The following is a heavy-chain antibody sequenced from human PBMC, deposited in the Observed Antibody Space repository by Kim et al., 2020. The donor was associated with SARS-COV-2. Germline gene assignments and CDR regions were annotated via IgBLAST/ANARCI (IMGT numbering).Heavy chain of an antibody. J-gene: IGHJ4*02. Sequence: IANYAQQFQGRVTITADKSTSTAYMELSRLRSEDTAVYYCARIPRDGFDYWGQGTLVTVSS. D-gene: IGHD2-21*01. V-gene: IGHV1-69*02. CDR3: ARIPRDGFDY. CDR2: IA.